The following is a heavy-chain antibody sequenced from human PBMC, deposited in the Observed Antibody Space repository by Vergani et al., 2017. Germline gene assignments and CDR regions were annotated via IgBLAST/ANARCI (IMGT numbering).Heavy chain of an antibody. CDR3: ARVSYDSSGYGFYYYYYGMDV. J-gene: IGHJ6*02. CDR2: IIPIFGTA. Sequence: QVQLVQSGAEVKKPGSSVKVSCKASGGTFSSYAISWVRQAPGQGLEWMGRIIPIFGTANYAQKFQGRVTITADESTSTAYMELSSLRSEDTAVYYCARVSYDSSGYGFYYYYYGMDVWGQGTTVTVSS. V-gene: IGHV1-69*18. D-gene: IGHD3-22*01. CDR1: GGTFSSYA.